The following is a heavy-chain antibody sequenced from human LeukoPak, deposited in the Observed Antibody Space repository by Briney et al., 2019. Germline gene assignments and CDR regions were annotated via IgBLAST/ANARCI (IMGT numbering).Heavy chain of an antibody. D-gene: IGHD1-20*01. CDR3: ARGIITGYGDYLDY. J-gene: IGHJ4*02. Sequence: KASETLSLTCAVYGGPFSGYYWSWIRQPPGKGLEWIGEINHSRSTNYNPSLKSRVTISVDTSKNQFSLKLSSVTAADTAVYYCARGIITGYGDYLDYWGQGTLVTVSS. CDR1: GGPFSGYY. CDR2: INHSRST. V-gene: IGHV4-34*01.